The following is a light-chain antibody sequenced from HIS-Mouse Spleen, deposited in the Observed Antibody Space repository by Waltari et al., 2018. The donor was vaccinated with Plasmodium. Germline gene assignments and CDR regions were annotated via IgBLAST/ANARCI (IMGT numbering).Light chain of an antibody. Sequence: QPVLTQPPSSSASPGDSARLTCTLPSAINVGSYNIYWYQQTPGSPPRYLLYYYSDSDKGQGSGVPSRFSGSKDASANTGILLISGLQSEDEADYYCMIWPSNASGVFGGGTKLTVL. CDR3: MIWPSNASGV. J-gene: IGLJ3*02. CDR1: SAINVGSYN. CDR2: YYSDSDK. V-gene: IGLV5-37*01.